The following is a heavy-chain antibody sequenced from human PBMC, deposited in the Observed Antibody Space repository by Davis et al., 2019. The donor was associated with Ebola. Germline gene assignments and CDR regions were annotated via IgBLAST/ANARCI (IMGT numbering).Heavy chain of an antibody. CDR2: INHSGST. CDR3: ARGGGRGCSSTSCPHPYFDY. D-gene: IGHD2-2*01. Sequence: PSETLSLTCAVHGGSFSGYYWSWIRQPPGKGLEWIGEINHSGSTNYNPSLKSRVTISVDTSKNQFSLKLSSVTAADTAVYYCARGGGRGCSSTSCPHPYFDYWGQGTLVTVSS. CDR1: GGSFSGYY. V-gene: IGHV4-34*01. J-gene: IGHJ4*02.